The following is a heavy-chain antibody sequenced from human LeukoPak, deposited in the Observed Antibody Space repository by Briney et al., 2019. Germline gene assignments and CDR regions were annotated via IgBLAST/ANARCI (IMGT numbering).Heavy chain of an antibody. CDR1: GYTFTGYY. V-gene: IGHV1-2*06. J-gene: IGHJ4*02. Sequence: GASVKVPCKASGYTFTGYYMHWVRQAPGQGLEWMGRINPNSGGTNYAQKFQGRVTMTRDTSISTAYMELSRLRSDDTAVYYCARESAMVPSDYWGQGTLVTVSS. CDR3: ARESAMVPSDY. CDR2: INPNSGGT. D-gene: IGHD5-18*01.